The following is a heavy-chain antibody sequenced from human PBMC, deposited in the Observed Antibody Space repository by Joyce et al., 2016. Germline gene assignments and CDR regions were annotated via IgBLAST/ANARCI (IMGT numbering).Heavy chain of an antibody. CDR1: GFTFSSYW. CDR2: INSEGGSR. J-gene: IGHJ4*02. Sequence: EVQLEESGGGLVQPGGSLRLSCAASGFTFSSYWMHWGRQAPGKGLIWVSRINSEGGSRNYAGAVKGRFTISRDNARNTLYLQMNSLRAEDTAVYYCASLSYPFDYWGQGTLVTVSS. D-gene: IGHD3-10*01. CDR3: ASLSYPFDY. V-gene: IGHV3-74*01.